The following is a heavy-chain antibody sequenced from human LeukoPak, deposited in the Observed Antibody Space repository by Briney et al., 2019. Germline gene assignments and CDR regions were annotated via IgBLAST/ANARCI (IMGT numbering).Heavy chain of an antibody. CDR3: ARDWGIAAAGSLDY. CDR1: GFTFSSCA. D-gene: IGHD6-13*01. CDR2: ISYDGSNK. Sequence: GGSLRLSCAASGFTFSSCAMHWVRQAPGKGLEWVAVISYDGSNKYYADSVKGRFTISRGNSKNTLYLQMNSLRAEDTAVYYCARDWGIAAAGSLDYWGQGTLVTVSS. V-gene: IGHV3-30-3*01. J-gene: IGHJ4*02.